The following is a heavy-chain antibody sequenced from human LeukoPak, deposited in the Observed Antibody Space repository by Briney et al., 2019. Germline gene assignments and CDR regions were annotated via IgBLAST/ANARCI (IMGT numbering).Heavy chain of an antibody. Sequence: SETLSLTCTVSGGSISTHYWSWIRQSPGRGLEWIGYVYYSGDSKYHSSLNSRVPISVDTSKNQFSLKLTSVTNADTAVYYCARDGHTYGYFDYWGQGTPVTVSS. CDR2: VYYSGDS. CDR3: ARDGHTYGYFDY. V-gene: IGHV4-59*11. CDR1: GGSISTHY. J-gene: IGHJ4*02. D-gene: IGHD5-18*01.